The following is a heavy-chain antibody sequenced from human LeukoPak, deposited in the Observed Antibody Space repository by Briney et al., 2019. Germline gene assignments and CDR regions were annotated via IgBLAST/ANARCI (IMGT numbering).Heavy chain of an antibody. V-gene: IGHV3-23*01. D-gene: IGHD6-6*01. CDR3: AKDRSSSFSGFLEY. J-gene: IGHJ4*02. Sequence: QPGGSLRLSCAASGFTFSSYAMNWVRQAPGKGLEWVSAMSYSGSSKYYADSVKGRFTISRDNSKNTLYLQMNSLRAEDTAVYYCAKDRSSSFSGFLEYWGQGTLVTVSS. CDR1: GFTFSSYA. CDR2: MSYSGSSK.